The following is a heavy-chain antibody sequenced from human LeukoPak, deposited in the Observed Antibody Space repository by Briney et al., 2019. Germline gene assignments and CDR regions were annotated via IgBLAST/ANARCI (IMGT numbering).Heavy chain of an antibody. Sequence: SETLSLTCTVSGGSISSSSYYWGWIRQPPGKGLEWIGSIYYSGSTYYNPSLKSRVTISVDTSKNQFSLKLSSVTAADPAVYYRARRDLSEFDYWGQGTLVTVSS. D-gene: IGHD2-21*01. J-gene: IGHJ4*02. CDR1: GGSISSSSYY. CDR2: IYYSGST. V-gene: IGHV4-39*01. CDR3: ARRDLSEFDY.